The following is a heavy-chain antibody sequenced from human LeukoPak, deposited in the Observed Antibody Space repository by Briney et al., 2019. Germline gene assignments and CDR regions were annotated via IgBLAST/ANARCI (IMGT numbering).Heavy chain of an antibody. Sequence: GGSLRLSCAVSGFSLSNYGIHWVRQAPGKGLEWVTFMQYDGSVEFYADSVKGRFTMSRDNSRNTAFLQMSGLRSEDTAVYYCARDWPSDYWGQGTLVTVSS. V-gene: IGHV3-30*02. J-gene: IGHJ4*02. CDR1: GFSLSNYG. CDR3: ARDWPSDY. CDR2: MQYDGSVE.